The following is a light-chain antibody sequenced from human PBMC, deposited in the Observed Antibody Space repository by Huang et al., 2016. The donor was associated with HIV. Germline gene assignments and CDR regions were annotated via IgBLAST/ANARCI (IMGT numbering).Light chain of an antibody. V-gene: IGKV3-15*01. CDR1: QSVSRS. J-gene: IGKJ1*01. Sequence: EIVLTQSPATLSVSPGERATLSCRASQSVSRSLAWYQHKPGQTPRLLIYGAFTRATGIPARFSGSGSGTEFTLTISGLQSEDFAVYYCQQYNDWRTFGQGTKVEIK. CDR2: GAF. CDR3: QQYNDWRT.